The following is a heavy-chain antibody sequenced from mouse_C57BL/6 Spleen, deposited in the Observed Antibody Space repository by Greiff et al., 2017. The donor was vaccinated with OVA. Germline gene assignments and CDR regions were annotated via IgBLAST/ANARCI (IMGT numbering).Heavy chain of an antibody. CDR2: IDPSDSYT. CDR1: GYTFTSYW. Sequence: VQLQQPGAELVMPGASVKLSCKASGYTFTSYWMHWVKQRPGQGLEWIGEIDPSDSYTNYNQKFKGKSTLTVDKSSSTAYMQLSRLTSEDSAVYDCARAILTGTGYMDVWGTGTTVTVSS. CDR3: ARAILTGTGYMDV. D-gene: IGHD4-1*01. J-gene: IGHJ1*03. V-gene: IGHV1-69*01.